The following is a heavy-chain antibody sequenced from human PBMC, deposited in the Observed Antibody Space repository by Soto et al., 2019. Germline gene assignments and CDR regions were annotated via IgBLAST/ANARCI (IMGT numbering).Heavy chain of an antibody. Sequence: ASVKVSCKASGYTFTNNAIHWVRQAPGQRLEWLEWLNAGNSNREYSQKFQGRIIMTKDTSASTAYMELSSLISEDTAVYYCARGYDFVWGSYRSDAFDIWGQGTMVTVSS. CDR1: GYTFTNNA. CDR3: ARGYDFVWGSYRSDAFDI. CDR2: LNAGNSNR. D-gene: IGHD3-16*02. J-gene: IGHJ3*02. V-gene: IGHV1-3*01.